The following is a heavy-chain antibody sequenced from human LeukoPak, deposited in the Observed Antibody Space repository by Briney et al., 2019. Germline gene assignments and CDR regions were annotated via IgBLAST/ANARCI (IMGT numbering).Heavy chain of an antibody. CDR3: ARARPYCSSTSCYSRNWFDP. V-gene: IGHV1-3*01. CDR1: GYTFTSYA. Sequence: ASVKVSCKASGYTFTSYAMHWVRQASGQRLEWMGWINAGNGNTKYSQKFQGRVTITRDTSASTAYMELSSLRSEDTAVYYCARARPYCSSTSCYSRNWFDPWGQGTLVTVSS. D-gene: IGHD2-2*02. CDR2: INAGNGNT. J-gene: IGHJ5*02.